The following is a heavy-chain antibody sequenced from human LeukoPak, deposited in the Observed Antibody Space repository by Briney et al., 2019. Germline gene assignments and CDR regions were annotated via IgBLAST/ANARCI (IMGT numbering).Heavy chain of an antibody. D-gene: IGHD3-3*01. CDR3: ARDRGGDFWSGYQNWFDP. Sequence: SETLSLTCTVSGGSISSYYWSWIRQPPGKGLEWIGYIYYSGSTNYNPSLKSRVTISVDTSKNQFSLKLSSVTVADTAVYYCARDRGGDFWSGYQNWFDPWGQGTLVTVSS. J-gene: IGHJ5*02. CDR1: GGSISSYY. V-gene: IGHV4-59*01. CDR2: IYYSGST.